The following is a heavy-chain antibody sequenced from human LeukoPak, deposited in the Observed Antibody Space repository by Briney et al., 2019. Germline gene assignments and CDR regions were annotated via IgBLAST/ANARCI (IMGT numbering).Heavy chain of an antibody. CDR3: ARGRRSLNNYYDSSGYYSRAFDI. CDR1: GGSFSGYY. D-gene: IGHD3-22*01. Sequence: PSETLSLTCAVYGGSFSGYYWSWIRQPPGKGLEWIGYIYYSGSTNYNPSLKSRVTISVDTSKNQFSLKLSSVTAADTAVYYCARGRRSLNNYYDSSGYYSRAFDIWGQGTMVTVSS. V-gene: IGHV4-59*01. J-gene: IGHJ3*02. CDR2: IYYSGST.